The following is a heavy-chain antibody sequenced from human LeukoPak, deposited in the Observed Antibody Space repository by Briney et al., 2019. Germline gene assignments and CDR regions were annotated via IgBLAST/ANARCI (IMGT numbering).Heavy chain of an antibody. D-gene: IGHD4-17*01. J-gene: IGHJ4*02. CDR1: GHTLTELS. V-gene: IGHV1-24*01. Sequence: GASVKVSCKVSGHTLTELSMHWVRQAPGKGLEWMGGFDPEDGETIYAQKFQGRVTMTEDTSTDTAYMELSSLRSEDTAVYYCATAPDRQYGDYAFDYWGQGTLVTVSS. CDR3: ATAPDRQYGDYAFDY. CDR2: FDPEDGET.